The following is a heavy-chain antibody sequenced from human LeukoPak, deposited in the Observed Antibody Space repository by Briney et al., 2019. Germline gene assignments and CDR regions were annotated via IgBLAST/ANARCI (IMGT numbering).Heavy chain of an antibody. V-gene: IGHV4-59*08. Sequence: SETLSLTCTVSGDSIRSYYWSWIRQAPGKGLEWIGYIYFTGSTNYNPSPKSRVTIAADTSENQFSLKLGSVTAADTAVYYCARHYYDSSGYYYSSKNYFDSWGQGSLVTVSS. D-gene: IGHD3-22*01. CDR3: ARHYYDSSGYYYSSKNYFDS. J-gene: IGHJ4*02. CDR1: GDSIRSYY. CDR2: IYFTGST.